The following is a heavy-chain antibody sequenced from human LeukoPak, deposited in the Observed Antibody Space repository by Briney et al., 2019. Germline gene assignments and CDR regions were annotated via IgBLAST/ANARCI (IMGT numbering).Heavy chain of an antibody. CDR3: ARCTTASSGWCNWLDP. V-gene: IGHV3-23*05. CDR2: VESDGTGS. J-gene: IGHJ5*02. Sequence: GGSLGLSCAASGFTFSTYAMSWVRQAPGKGLAWVASVESDGTGSHYADSVKGRFTISRDSSKNILYLQMNSLRVEDTAIYYCARCTTASSGWCNWLDPWGQGTLVTVSS. D-gene: IGHD3-22*01. CDR1: GFTFSTYA.